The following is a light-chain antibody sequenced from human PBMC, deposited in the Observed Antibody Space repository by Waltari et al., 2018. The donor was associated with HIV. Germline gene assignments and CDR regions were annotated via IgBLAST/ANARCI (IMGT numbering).Light chain of an antibody. J-gene: IGLJ3*02. CDR3: ASFTGDNTVM. Sequence: AVTQPASVSGLPGQSTTLSCPGDDSAFGLYNFCPWYHQHSVKPPKLIRYDVDSRASGVSDRFSGSMSANTASLTISGLRAEDEAHYYCASFTGDNTVMFGGGTEVTVL. CDR2: DVD. CDR1: DSAFGLYNF. V-gene: IGLV2-14*03.